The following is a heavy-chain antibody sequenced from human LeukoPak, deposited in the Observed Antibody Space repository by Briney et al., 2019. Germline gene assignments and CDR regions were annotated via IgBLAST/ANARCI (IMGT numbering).Heavy chain of an antibody. J-gene: IGHJ4*02. CDR3: ASQVVPAALSVY. V-gene: IGHV3-21*01. CDR1: GFTFSSYS. Sequence: GGSLRLSCAASGFTFSSYSMNWVRQAPGKGLEWVSSISSSSSYIYYADSVKGRFTISRDNAKNSLYLQMNSLRAEDTAVYYCASQVVPAALSVYWGQGTLVTVSS. CDR2: ISSSSSYI. D-gene: IGHD2-2*01.